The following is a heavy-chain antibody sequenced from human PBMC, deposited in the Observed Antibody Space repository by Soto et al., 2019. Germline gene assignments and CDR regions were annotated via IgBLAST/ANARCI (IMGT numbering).Heavy chain of an antibody. D-gene: IGHD3-10*01. CDR1: GGSISSSTYY. CDR3: ARVRGGNFDY. J-gene: IGHJ4*02. V-gene: IGHV4-39*01. CDR2: IYYSGST. Sequence: QLQLQESGPGLVKPSETLSLTCTVSGGSISSSTYYWGWIRQPPGKGLEWIGSIYYSGSTYYNPTLKSRVTLSVDTSKNQFSLKLSAVAAADTAVYYCARVRGGNFDYWGQGTLVTVSS.